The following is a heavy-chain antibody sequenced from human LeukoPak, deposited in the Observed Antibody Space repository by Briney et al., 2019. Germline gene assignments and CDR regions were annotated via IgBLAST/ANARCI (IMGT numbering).Heavy chain of an antibody. J-gene: IGHJ4*02. CDR1: GGSISSSSYY. CDR3: ARVFRTYYYDSSGYYPPDY. CDR2: IYYSGST. V-gene: IGHV4-39*07. Sequence: SETLSLTCTVSGGSISSSSYYWGWIRQPPGKGLEWIGSIYYSGSTYYNPSLKSRVTISVDTSKNQFSLKLSSVTAADTAVYYCARVFRTYYYDSSGYYPPDYWGQGTLVTVSS. D-gene: IGHD3-22*01.